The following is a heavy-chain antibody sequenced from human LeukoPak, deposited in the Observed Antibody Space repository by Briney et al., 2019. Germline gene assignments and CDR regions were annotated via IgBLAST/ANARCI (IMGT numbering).Heavy chain of an antibody. CDR2: IDSDGST. D-gene: IGHD2-15*01. CDR3: ARDGSLPDY. V-gene: IGHV3-74*01. J-gene: IGHJ4*02. Sequence: GGSLRLSCAASGFTFSSYWMHWVRQAPGKGLVWVPRIDSDGSTIYADSVKGRFTISRNNAKNTLYLQMNSLRVEDTAVYYCARDGSLPDYWGQGTLVTVSS. CDR1: GFTFSSYW.